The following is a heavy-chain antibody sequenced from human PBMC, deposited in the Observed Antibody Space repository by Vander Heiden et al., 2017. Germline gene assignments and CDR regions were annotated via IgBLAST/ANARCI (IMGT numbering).Heavy chain of an antibody. CDR2: IFSSGTT. J-gene: IGHJ2*01. D-gene: IGHD2-21*01. V-gene: IGHV4-59*11. Sequence: QVRLQESGPGLVKPSETLSLTCTVSGPSISGHYWSGIRQSPGKGLDWIGYIFSSGTTNYHPSLKSRVTISLDRSKKQFSLKLNSVTAADTAVYYCARGWASDWDFWYFDLWGPGTLITVSS. CDR3: ARGWASDWDFWYFDL. CDR1: GPSISGHY.